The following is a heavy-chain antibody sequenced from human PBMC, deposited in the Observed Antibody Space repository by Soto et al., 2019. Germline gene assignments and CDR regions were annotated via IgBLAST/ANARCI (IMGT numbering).Heavy chain of an antibody. V-gene: IGHV3-74*01. J-gene: IGHJ6*02. CDR1: GFTFSSYW. Sequence: GGSLRLSCAASGFTFSSYWMHWVRQAPGKGLVWVSRINSDGSSTSYADSVKGRFTISRDNAKNTLYLQMNSLRAEDTAVYYCARDQAPYYDFWSGYYGAAGYYAMDVWGQGPTVTVSS. D-gene: IGHD3-3*01. CDR3: ARDQAPYYDFWSGYYGAAGYYAMDV. CDR2: INSDGSST.